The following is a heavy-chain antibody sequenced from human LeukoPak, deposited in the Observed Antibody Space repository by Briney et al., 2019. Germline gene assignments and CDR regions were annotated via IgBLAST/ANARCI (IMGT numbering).Heavy chain of an antibody. CDR2: IYYSGST. J-gene: IGHJ6*03. V-gene: IGHV4-39*07. CDR1: GGSISSSSYY. Sequence: SETLSLTCTVSGGSISSSSYYWGWIRQPPGKGLEWIGSIYYSGSTYYNPSLKSRVTISVDTSKNQFSLKLSSVTAADTAVYYCARSRGYYGSGSHPYYYYYMDVWGKGTTVTVSS. CDR3: ARSRGYYGSGSHPYYYYYMDV. D-gene: IGHD3-10*01.